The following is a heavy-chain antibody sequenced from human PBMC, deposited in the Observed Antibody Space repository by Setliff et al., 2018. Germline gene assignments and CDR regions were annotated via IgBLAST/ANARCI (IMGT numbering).Heavy chain of an antibody. CDR3: ARRIRSGSYWSGAFDI. CDR1: GGSISRSSYN. Sequence: LSLTCTVSGGSISRSSYNWGWIRQPPGKGLEWIGSIYYSGSTYYNPSLKSRVTISVDTSKNQFSLKLSSVTAADTAVYYCARRIRSGSYWSGAFDIWGQGTMVTVSS. CDR2: IYYSGST. V-gene: IGHV4-39*01. D-gene: IGHD1-26*01. J-gene: IGHJ3*02.